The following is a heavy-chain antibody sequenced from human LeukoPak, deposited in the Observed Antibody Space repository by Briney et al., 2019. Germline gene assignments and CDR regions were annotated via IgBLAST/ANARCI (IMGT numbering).Heavy chain of an antibody. V-gene: IGHV4-59*01. J-gene: IGHJ4*02. CDR1: GGSISIFY. D-gene: IGHD6-19*01. CDR2: RYYSGTT. CDR3: ARIDAVAATPTSFDY. Sequence: SETLSLTCTVSGGSISIFYWSWMRQPPGKGLEWIGDRYYSGTTNYNPSLKSRLTISLDTSKNQFSLRLTYVTAADTAVYYCARIDAVAATPTSFDYWGQGTLVTVSS.